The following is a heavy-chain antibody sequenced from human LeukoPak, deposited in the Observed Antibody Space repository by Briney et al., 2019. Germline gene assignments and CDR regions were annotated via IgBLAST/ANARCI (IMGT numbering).Heavy chain of an antibody. D-gene: IGHD3-22*01. V-gene: IGHV4-38-2*02. CDR3: ARGGGDSSGYYLFDY. Sequence: SETLSLTCTVSGYSISSDYYWGWIRQPPGKGLEWIGSLYHSGSTYYNPSLKSRVTISVDTSKNHFSLKLSSVTAADTAVYYCARGGGDSSGYYLFDYWGQGTLVTVSS. J-gene: IGHJ4*02. CDR1: GYSISSDYY. CDR2: LYHSGST.